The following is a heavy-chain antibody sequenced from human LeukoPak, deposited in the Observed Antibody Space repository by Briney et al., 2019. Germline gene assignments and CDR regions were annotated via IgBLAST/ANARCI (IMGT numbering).Heavy chain of an antibody. D-gene: IGHD2/OR15-2a*01. CDR1: GFTFSSYT. V-gene: IGHV3-21*01. J-gene: IGHJ4*02. Sequence: GGSLRVSCAASGFTFSSYTMSWVRQAPGKRLEWVSSISSSSSYVYYAESVKGRVTISRDNAKNLLYLQVNSMRAEDTAVYYCERVAGYCSSTSNCYFDYWGQGTLVTVSS. CDR2: ISSSSSYV. CDR3: ERVAGYCSSTSNCYFDY.